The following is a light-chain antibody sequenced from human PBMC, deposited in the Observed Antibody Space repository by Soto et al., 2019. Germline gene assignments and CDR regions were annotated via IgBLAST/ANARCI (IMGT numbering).Light chain of an antibody. Sequence: EIVMRQSPGTLSMSPGERATLSCRASQSVGSNLAWYQQRPGQAPRLLILGASERVKGIPARFSGSASGTDFTLSISSLQSEDFAVYYCQQHNNWPRTFGQGTKVDI. J-gene: IGKJ1*01. CDR2: GAS. CDR1: QSVGSN. V-gene: IGKV3-15*01. CDR3: QQHNNWPRT.